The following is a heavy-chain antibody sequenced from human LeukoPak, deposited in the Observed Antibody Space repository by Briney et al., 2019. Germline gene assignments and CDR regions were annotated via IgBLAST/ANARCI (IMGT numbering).Heavy chain of an antibody. CDR2: IYYSGST. CDR3: ARARGYYDFWSGYSKDYYYYYMDV. J-gene: IGHJ6*03. Sequence: PSETLSLTCTVSGGSISSSSYYWGWIRQPPGKGLEWIGSIYYSGSTYYNPSLKSRVTISVDTSKNQFSLKLSSVTAADTAVYYCARARGYYDFWSGYSKDYYYYYMDVWGKGTTVTVSS. D-gene: IGHD3-3*01. CDR1: GGSISSSSYY. V-gene: IGHV4-39*07.